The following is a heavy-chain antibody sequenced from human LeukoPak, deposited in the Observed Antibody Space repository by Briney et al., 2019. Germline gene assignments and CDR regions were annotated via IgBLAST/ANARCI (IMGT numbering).Heavy chain of an antibody. CDR2: ISPSADIT. D-gene: IGHD5-24*01. CDR1: GGSISSYY. J-gene: IGHJ4*02. CDR3: AKDDAWLQFND. Sequence: ETLSLTCTVSGGSISSYYWSWVRQAPGKGLEWISGISPSADITYYADSVKGRFTISRDNSENTVYLHTSSLRAGDTAVYFCAKDDAWLQFNDWGQGTLVTVSS. V-gene: IGHV3-23*01.